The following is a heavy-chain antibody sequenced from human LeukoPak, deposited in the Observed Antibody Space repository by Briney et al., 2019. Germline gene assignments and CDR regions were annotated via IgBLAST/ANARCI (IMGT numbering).Heavy chain of an antibody. CDR3: ARVGGSGSYSDY. CDR2: INHSGST. Sequence: SETLSLTCAVYGGXFSGYYWSWIRQPPGKGLEWIGEINHSGSTNYNPSLKSRVTISVDTSKNQFSLNLSSVTAADTAVYYCARVGGSGSYSDYWGQGTLVTVSS. CDR1: GGXFSGYY. D-gene: IGHD3-10*01. V-gene: IGHV4-34*01. J-gene: IGHJ4*02.